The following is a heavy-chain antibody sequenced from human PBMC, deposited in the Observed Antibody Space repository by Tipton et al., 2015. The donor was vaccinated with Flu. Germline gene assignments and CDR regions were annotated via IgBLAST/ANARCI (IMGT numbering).Heavy chain of an antibody. CDR3: ARAIAAAGSF. CDR2: INQDGSVK. V-gene: IGHV3-7*03. J-gene: IGHJ4*02. D-gene: IGHD6-13*01. Sequence: SLRLSCAASGFTFSSYWMSWVRQAPGKGLEWMANINQDGSVKYYVDSVKGRFTVSRDNAKNSLYLQMNSLRAEDTAVYYCARAIAAAGSFWGQGTLVTVSS. CDR1: GFTFSSYW.